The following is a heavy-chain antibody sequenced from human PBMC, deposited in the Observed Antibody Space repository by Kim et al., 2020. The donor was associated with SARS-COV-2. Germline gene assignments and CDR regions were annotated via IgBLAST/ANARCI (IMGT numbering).Heavy chain of an antibody. J-gene: IGHJ4*02. CDR1: GYTLIELS. CDR3: RTGSAVVASSPPEY. CDR2: FDPEDGET. Sequence: ASVKVSCKVSGYTLIELSMHWVRQAPGKGLEWMGGFDPEDGETIYAQKFQVRVTMTEDTSTDTAYMELSSLRSEDTAVYYCRTGSAVVASSPPEYWGQGT. V-gene: IGHV1-24*01. D-gene: IGHD2-2*01.